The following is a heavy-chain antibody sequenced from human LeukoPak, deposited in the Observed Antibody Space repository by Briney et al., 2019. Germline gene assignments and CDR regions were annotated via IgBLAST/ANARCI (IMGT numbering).Heavy chain of an antibody. CDR2: IDYSGST. V-gene: IGHV4-59*12. CDR1: GGSIGSYY. CDR3: ASDRKYFDY. J-gene: IGHJ4*02. Sequence: SETLSLTCTVSGGSIGSYYWSWIRQPPGKGLEWVGYIDYSGSTNYNPSLKSRVTISVDRSKNQFSLRLSSVTAADTAVYYCASDRKYFDYWGQGTLVTVSS.